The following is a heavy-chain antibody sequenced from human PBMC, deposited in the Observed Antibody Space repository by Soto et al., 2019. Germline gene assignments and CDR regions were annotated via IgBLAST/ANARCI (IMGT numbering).Heavy chain of an antibody. J-gene: IGHJ4*02. Sequence: QVQLVQSGAEVKKPGSSVTVSCKASGGTFSSYAISWVRQAPGQGLEWMGGIIPIFGTANYAQRFQGRVTITADESKRTAYMELSSLRSEDTAVYYCASGLEMATVYFDYWGQGNLVTVSS. CDR3: ASGLEMATVYFDY. CDR1: GGTFSSYA. V-gene: IGHV1-69*01. CDR2: IIPIFGTA. D-gene: IGHD4-4*01.